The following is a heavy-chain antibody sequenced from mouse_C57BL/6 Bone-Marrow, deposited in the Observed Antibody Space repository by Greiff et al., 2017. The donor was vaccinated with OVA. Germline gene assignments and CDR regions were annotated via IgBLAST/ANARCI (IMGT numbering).Heavy chain of an antibody. Sequence: EVQLVESGGDLVKPGGSLKLSCAASGFTFSSYGMSWVRQTPDKRLEWVATISSGGSYTYYPDSVKGRFTISRDNAKNTLYLQMSILKSEDTAMYYCARHPPRGYWGQGTTLTVSS. CDR2: ISSGGSYT. J-gene: IGHJ2*01. CDR3: ARHPPRGY. V-gene: IGHV5-6*01. CDR1: GFTFSSYG.